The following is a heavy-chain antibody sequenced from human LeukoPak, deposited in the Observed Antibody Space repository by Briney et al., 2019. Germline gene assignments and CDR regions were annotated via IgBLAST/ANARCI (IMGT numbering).Heavy chain of an antibody. CDR3: AKGRYYDFWSGYYINY. J-gene: IGHJ4*02. CDR2: ISGSGGST. V-gene: IGHV3-23*01. D-gene: IGHD3-3*01. Sequence: SGGSLRLSCAASGITINNYDIRWVRQAPGKGLEWVSSISGSGGSTYYADSVKGRFTISRDNSKSTLYLQMNSLRAEDTAVYYCAKGRYYDFWSGYYINYWGQGTLVSVSS. CDR1: GITINNYD.